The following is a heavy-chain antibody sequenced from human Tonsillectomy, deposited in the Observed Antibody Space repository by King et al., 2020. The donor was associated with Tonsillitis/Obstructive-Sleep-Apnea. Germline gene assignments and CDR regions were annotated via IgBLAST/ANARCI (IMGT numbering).Heavy chain of an antibody. Sequence: VQLVESGGGLVQPGGSLRLSCAVSGFTFNNYWMSWVRQAPDKGLEWVANIKEDGSEKYYVDSAKGRFTISRDNAKNSLFLQRNSLRAEDTAVYYCARDDNWLFGPWGQGTLVTVSS. CDR3: ARDDNWLFGP. CDR1: GFTFNNYW. CDR2: IKEDGSEK. D-gene: IGHD3-22*01. J-gene: IGHJ4*02. V-gene: IGHV3-7*01.